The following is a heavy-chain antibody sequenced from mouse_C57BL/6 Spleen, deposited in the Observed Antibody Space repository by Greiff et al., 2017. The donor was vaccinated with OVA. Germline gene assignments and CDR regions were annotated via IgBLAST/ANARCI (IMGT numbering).Heavy chain of an antibody. CDR2: IRNKANGYTT. V-gene: IGHV7-3*01. CDR3: ARDDYYGSSYDWFAY. CDR1: GFTFTDYY. Sequence: EVQLVESGGGLVQPGGSLSLSCAASGFTFTDYYMSWVRQPPGKALEWLGFIRNKANGYTTEYSASVKGRFTISRDNSQSILYLQMNALRAEDSATYYCARDDYYGSSYDWFAYWGQGTLVTVSA. J-gene: IGHJ3*01. D-gene: IGHD1-1*01.